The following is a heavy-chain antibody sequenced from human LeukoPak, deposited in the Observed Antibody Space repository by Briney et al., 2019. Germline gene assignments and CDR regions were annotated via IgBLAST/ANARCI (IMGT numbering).Heavy chain of an antibody. V-gene: IGHV3-33*01. J-gene: IGHJ6*02. D-gene: IGHD2-15*01. CDR2: IWYDGSDK. CDR3: ARVSCTGGSCKPYSYYDMDV. Sequence: GRSLRLSCAASGFTFSFSTYGMHWVRQAPGKGLEWVAIIWYDGSDKYYADSVKGRFTISGDNSKNTLYLQMNSLRAEDTAVYYCARVSCTGGSCKPYSYYDMDVWGQGTTVTVSS. CDR1: GFTFSFSTYG.